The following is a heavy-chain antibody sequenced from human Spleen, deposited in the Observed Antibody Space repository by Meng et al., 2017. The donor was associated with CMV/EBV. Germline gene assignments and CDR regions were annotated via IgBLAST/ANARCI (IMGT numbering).Heavy chain of an antibody. CDR2: ISSSGGTM. J-gene: IGHJ6*02. D-gene: IGHD3-3*01. CDR3: ARTNYDFWSVYGMDV. V-gene: IGHV3-48*04. CDR1: GFTFKNYG. Sequence: GESLKISCATSGFTFKNYGMHWVRQAPGKGLEWISYISSSGGTMYYADSVKGRFIISRDNTKNALYLQMNSLRAEDTAVYYCARTNYDFWSVYGMDVWGQGTTVTVSS.